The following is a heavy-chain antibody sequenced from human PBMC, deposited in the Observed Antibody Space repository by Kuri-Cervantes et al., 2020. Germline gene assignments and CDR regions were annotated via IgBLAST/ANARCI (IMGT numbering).Heavy chain of an antibody. V-gene: IGHV3-53*05. D-gene: IGHD1-26*01. J-gene: IGHJ6*02. CDR2: IYSGGST. CDR1: GFTVSSNY. Sequence: GGSLRLSCAASGFTVSSNYMSWVRQAPGKGLEWVSVIYSGGSTYYADSVKGRFTISRDNSKNTLYLQMNSLRSEDTAVYYCARGPDSTYSGSYLGYYYYYYGMDVWGQGTTVTVSS. CDR3: ARGPDSTYSGSYLGYYYYYYGMDV.